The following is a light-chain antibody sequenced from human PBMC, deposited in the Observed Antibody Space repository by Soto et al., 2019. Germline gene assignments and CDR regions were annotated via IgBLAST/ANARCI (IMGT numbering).Light chain of an antibody. Sequence: IVMTQSPAILSVSPGERVTLSCRASQSVSTDLAWYQQKPGQPPRILIYAASNRATGIPDRFSGSGAGTYVTLAISGLQPEDVAVYYCQQYIGWPPMFTFGHRTKLEIK. CDR2: AAS. V-gene: IGKV3-15*01. J-gene: IGKJ2*01. CDR3: QQYIGWPPMFT. CDR1: QSVSTD.